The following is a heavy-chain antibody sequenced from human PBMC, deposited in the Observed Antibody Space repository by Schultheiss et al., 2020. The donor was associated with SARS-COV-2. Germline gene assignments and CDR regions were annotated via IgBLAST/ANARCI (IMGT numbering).Heavy chain of an antibody. D-gene: IGHD3-22*01. V-gene: IGHV4-59*12. CDR1: GGSISSYY. J-gene: IGHJ6*02. Sequence: SQTLSLTCTVSGGSISSYYWSWIRQPPGKGLEWIGYVFYSGSTYYKSSLKSRATISIDTSNNHFSLKLNSVTAADTAVYFCARSGYYHGLAMDVWGQGRTVTVSS. CDR3: ARSGYYHGLAMDV. CDR2: VFYSGST.